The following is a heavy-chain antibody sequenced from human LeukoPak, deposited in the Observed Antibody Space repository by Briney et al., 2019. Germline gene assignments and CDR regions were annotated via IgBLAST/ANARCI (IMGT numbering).Heavy chain of an antibody. V-gene: IGHV3-74*01. Sequence: GGSLRLSCAASGFSFSSYWLHWVRQVPGKGLVWVSRINSDGSNRGYADSVKGRFTISRDNAKNSLYLQMNSLRAEDTGIYYCARGGIAVAIDYWGQGTLVTVSS. J-gene: IGHJ4*02. D-gene: IGHD6-19*01. CDR3: ARGGIAVAIDY. CDR2: INSDGSNR. CDR1: GFSFSSYW.